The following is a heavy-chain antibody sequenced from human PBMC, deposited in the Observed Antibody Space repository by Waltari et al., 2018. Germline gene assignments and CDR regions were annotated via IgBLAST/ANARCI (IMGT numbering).Heavy chain of an antibody. V-gene: IGHV3-64D*06. CDR3: AKGPQRYLEWLLPYDF. J-gene: IGHJ4*02. CDR2: ILSDGGST. Sequence: EVQLVESGGGLVQHGGSLRLSCLRPGFRFSCHSFPWFPPAPGKGLEHVSGILSDGGSTYYADSVNGRFSISRDNSKNTVYLQMSSLRAEDTAMYYCAKGPQRYLEWLLPYDFWGQGTLVTVSS. D-gene: IGHD3-3*01. CDR1: GFRFSCHS.